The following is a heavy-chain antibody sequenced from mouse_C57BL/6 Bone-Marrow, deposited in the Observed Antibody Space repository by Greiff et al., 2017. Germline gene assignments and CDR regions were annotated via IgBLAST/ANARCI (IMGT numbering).Heavy chain of an antibody. CDR2: ISSGGSYT. Sequence: DVKLLESGGDLVKPGGSLKLSCAASGFTFSSYGMSWVRQTPDQRLEWVATISSGGSYTYYPESVKGRFTMSRDIAKNTLYLQMSSLKSEDTAMYYCARRVDYWGQGTSVTVSS. CDR1: GFTFSSYG. V-gene: IGHV5-6*02. J-gene: IGHJ4*01. CDR3: ARRVDY.